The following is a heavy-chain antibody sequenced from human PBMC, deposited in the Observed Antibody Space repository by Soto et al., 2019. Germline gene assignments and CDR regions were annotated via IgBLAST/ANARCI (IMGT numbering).Heavy chain of an antibody. CDR2: INHSGST. CDR3: ARVTGRYYYGMDV. J-gene: IGHJ6*02. Sequence: QVQLQQWGAGLLKPSETLSLTCAVYGGSFSGYYWSWIRQPPGKGLEWIGEINHSGSTNYNPSLKSRVTLSVDTSKNQSSLTLSSVTAADTAVYYCARVTGRYYYGMDVWGQGTTVTVSS. CDR1: GGSFSGYY. V-gene: IGHV4-34*01.